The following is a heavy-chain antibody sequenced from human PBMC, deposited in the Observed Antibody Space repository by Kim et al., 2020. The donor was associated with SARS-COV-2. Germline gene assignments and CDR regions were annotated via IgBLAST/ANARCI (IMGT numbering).Heavy chain of an antibody. V-gene: IGHV3-21*01. CDR2: ISSSSYI. J-gene: IGHJ4*02. CDR1: GFTFSSYS. D-gene: IGHD3-22*01. Sequence: GGSLRLSCAASGFTFSSYSMNWVRQAPGKGLEWVSSISSSSYIYYADSVKGRFTISRDNAKNSLYLQMNSLRAEDTAVYYCARAPSYYYDSSGTGGYWGQGTLVTVSS. CDR3: ARAPSYYYDSSGTGGY.